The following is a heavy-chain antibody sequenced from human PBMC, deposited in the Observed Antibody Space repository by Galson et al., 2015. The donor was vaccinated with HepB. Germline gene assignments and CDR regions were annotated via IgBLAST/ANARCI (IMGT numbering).Heavy chain of an antibody. Sequence: SETLSLTCTVYGESFSGFYWGWVRQPPGKGLEWIGEINYSGTTNYNPSLKSRVDISIDTSKNQLSLKVTSVTVADTAIYYCAFRWGRLDYWGQGTLVTVSS. CDR2: INYSGTT. D-gene: IGHD3-16*01. V-gene: IGHV4-34*01. J-gene: IGHJ4*02. CDR3: AFRWGRLDY. CDR1: GESFSGFY.